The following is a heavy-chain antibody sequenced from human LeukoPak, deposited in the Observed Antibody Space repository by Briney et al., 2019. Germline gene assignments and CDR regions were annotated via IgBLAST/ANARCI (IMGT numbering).Heavy chain of an antibody. J-gene: IGHJ6*02. CDR3: ARASPPDGSSWYYYYYYYGMDV. D-gene: IGHD6-13*01. CDR1: SYSISNGYH. V-gene: IGHV4-38-2*02. Sequence: SETLSLTCTVSSYSISNGYHWGWIRQPPGKGLEWIGSIYHSGSTYYNPSLKSRVTISVDTSKNQFSLKLSSVTAADTAVYYCARASPPDGSSWYYYYYYYGMDVWGQGTTVTVSS. CDR2: IYHSGST.